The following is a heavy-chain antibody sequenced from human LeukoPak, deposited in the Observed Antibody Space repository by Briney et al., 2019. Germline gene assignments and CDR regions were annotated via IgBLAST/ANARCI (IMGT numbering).Heavy chain of an antibody. CDR1: GGTFSSYA. CDR2: IIPILGIA. CDR3: ARVRRESLWFGSAGEAFDI. Sequence: SVKVSCKASGGTFSSYAISWVRQAPGQGLEWMGRIIPILGIANYAQKFQGRVTITADKSTSTAYMELSSLRSEDTAVYYCARVRRESLWFGSAGEAFDIWGQGTMVTVSS. D-gene: IGHD3-10*01. J-gene: IGHJ3*02. V-gene: IGHV1-69*04.